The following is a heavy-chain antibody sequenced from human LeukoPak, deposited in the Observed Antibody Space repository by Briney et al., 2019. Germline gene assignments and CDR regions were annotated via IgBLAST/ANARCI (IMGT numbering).Heavy chain of an antibody. CDR3: ARQGWYVDTFFHMDV. J-gene: IGHJ6*03. D-gene: IGHD6-19*01. CDR2: ISSSSSYI. CDR1: GFTFSSYS. V-gene: IGHV3-21*01. Sequence: GGSLRLSCAASGFTFSSYSMNWVRQAPGKGLEWVSSISSSSSYIYYADSVKGRFTISRDNAKNSLYLQMNSLRAEDTAVYYCARQGWYVDTFFHMDVWGKGTTVTISS.